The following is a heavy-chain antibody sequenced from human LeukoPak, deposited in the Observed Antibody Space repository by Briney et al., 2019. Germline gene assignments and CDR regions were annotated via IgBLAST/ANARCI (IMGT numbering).Heavy chain of an antibody. V-gene: IGHV4-39*01. J-gene: IGHJ4*02. D-gene: IGHD6-19*01. Sequence: KPSETLSLTCTVSGGSISSSSYYWDWIRQPPGKGLEWIGSISYSGRSYYNPSLKSRVTISVDTSKNQFSLKLSSVIAADTAFYYCARPTPGYSSGWYDYWGQGTLVTVSP. CDR3: ARPTPGYSSGWYDY. CDR1: GGSISSSSYY. CDR2: ISYSGRS.